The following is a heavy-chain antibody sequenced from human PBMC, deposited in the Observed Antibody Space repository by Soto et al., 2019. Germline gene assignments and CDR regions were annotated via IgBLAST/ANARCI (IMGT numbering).Heavy chain of an antibody. CDR2: IYHSGST. CDR3: ARGVTTVTTFEF. Sequence: SETLSLTCAVSGGSISSGGYSCNWIRQPPGKGLEWIGYIYHSGSTYYNPSLKSRVTISVDRSKNQFSLKLSSVTAADTAVYYCARGVTTVTTFEFCGQGTLVTVSS. D-gene: IGHD4-17*01. V-gene: IGHV4-30-2*01. CDR1: GGSISSGGYS. J-gene: IGHJ4*02.